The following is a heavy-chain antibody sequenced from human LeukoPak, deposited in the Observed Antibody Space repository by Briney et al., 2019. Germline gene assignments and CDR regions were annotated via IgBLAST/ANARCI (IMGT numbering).Heavy chain of an antibody. D-gene: IGHD2-2*01. J-gene: IGHJ4*02. V-gene: IGHV3-48*01. CDR2: ITLSGTSI. CDR1: GFTFSSYN. CDR3: ASESPSSSSRTLDY. Sequence: GGSLRLSCAASGFTFSSYNMNWVRQAPGKGLEWVSYITLSGTSIYYADSVKGRFTISRDNAKNSLYLQMDTLRAEDTAVYYCASESPSSSSRTLDYWGQGTLVTVSS.